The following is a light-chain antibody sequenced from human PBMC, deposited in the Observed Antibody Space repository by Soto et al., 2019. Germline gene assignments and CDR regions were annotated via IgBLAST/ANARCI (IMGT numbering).Light chain of an antibody. CDR3: QQYGSSLGVT. CDR1: QSISSW. CDR2: KAS. V-gene: IGKV1-5*03. Sequence: IQMTHSPSTLSAYIGDRVTITCRASQSISSWLAWYQQKPGKAPKLLIYKASTLESGVPSRFSGSGSGTDFTLTISRLEPEDFAVYYCQQYGSSLGVTFGGGTKVDIK. J-gene: IGKJ4*01.